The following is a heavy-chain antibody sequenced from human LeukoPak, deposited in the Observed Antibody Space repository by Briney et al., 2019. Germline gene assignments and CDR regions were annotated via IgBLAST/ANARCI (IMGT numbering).Heavy chain of an antibody. CDR3: ARLRAYYYYMDV. J-gene: IGHJ6*03. CDR2: INPNSGGT. CDR1: GYTFTGYY. V-gene: IGHV1-2*02. Sequence: ASVKVSCKASGYTFTGYYMHWVRQAPGQGLEWMGWINPNSGGTNYAQKFQGRVTMTRDTSISTAYMEPSRLRSDDTAVYYCARLRAYYYYMDVWGKGTTVTVSS.